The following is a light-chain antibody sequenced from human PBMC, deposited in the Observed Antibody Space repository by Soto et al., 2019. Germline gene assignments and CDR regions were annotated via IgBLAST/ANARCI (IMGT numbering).Light chain of an antibody. CDR3: SSYTTRSTL. Sequence: QSALTQPASVSGSPGQSITISCTGTSSYIGGNNYVSWYQQHPGKAPKLMIYDVTNRPSGVSNRFSGSRSGNTASLTISGLKAEDAADYYCSSYTTRSTLFGGGTKLTVL. CDR2: DVT. CDR1: SSYIGGNNY. V-gene: IGLV2-14*03. J-gene: IGLJ2*01.